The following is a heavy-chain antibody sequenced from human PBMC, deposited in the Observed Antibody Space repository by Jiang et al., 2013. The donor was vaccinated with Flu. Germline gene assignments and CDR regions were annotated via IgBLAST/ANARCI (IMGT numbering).Heavy chain of an antibody. CDR3: ARAALNVIVGATDAPEGLDY. CDR1: GYTFTGYY. D-gene: IGHD1-26*01. V-gene: IGHV1-2*04. J-gene: IGHJ4*02. CDR2: INPNSGGT. Sequence: GAEVKKPGASVKVSCKASGYTFTGYYMHWVRQAPGQGLEWMGWINPNSGGTNYAQKFQGWVTMTRDTSISTAYMELSRLRSDDTAVYYCARAALNVIVGATDAPEGLDYWGQGTLVTVSS.